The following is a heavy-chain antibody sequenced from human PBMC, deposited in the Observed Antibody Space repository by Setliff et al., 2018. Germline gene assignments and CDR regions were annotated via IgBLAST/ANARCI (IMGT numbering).Heavy chain of an antibody. D-gene: IGHD6-13*01. V-gene: IGHV1-18*01. Sequence: ASVKVSCKASGYTFTSYGISWVRQAPGRGLEWMAYINTYNGDTYYAQKFQGRVTMTRDTSTNTLYMEVSSLSSEDTAMYYCARIGPSNWGIRGYNWLDPWGQGTLVTVSS. J-gene: IGHJ5*02. CDR1: GYTFTSYG. CDR3: ARIGPSNWGIRGYNWLDP. CDR2: INTYNGDT.